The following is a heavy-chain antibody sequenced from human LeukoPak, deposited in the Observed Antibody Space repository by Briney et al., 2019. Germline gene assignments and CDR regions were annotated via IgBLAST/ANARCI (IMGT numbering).Heavy chain of an antibody. J-gene: IGHJ6*03. V-gene: IGHV3-7*01. CDR1: EFTFSSYW. D-gene: IGHD5-18*01. CDR2: IKQDGSEK. CDR3: ARDEDTALHMDV. Sequence: GSLRLSCAASEFTFSSYWMSWVRQAPGKGLEWVANIKQDGSEKYYVDSVKGRFTISRDNAKNSLYLQMNSLRAEDTAVYYCARDEDTALHMDVWGKGTTVTVSS.